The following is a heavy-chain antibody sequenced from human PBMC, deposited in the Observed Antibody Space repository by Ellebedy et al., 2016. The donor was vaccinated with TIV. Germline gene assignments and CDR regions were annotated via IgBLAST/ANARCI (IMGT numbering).Heavy chain of an antibody. Sequence: LGGSLRLSCAASGFTFSSSGMHWVRQAPGKGLEWVAVISYDGSNKYYADSVKGRFTISRDNSKNTLYLQMNSLRAEDTAVYYCARAEGLWFGELFHNWFDPWGQGTLVTVSS. D-gene: IGHD3-10*01. J-gene: IGHJ5*02. CDR3: ARAEGLWFGELFHNWFDP. V-gene: IGHV3-30*03. CDR1: GFTFSSSG. CDR2: ISYDGSNK.